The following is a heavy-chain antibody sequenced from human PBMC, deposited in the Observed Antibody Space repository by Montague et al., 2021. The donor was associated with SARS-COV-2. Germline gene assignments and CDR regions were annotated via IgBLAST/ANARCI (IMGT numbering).Heavy chain of an antibody. V-gene: IGHV4-38-2*02. CDR3: ARNPGPPHGSSWARGWFDP. J-gene: IGHJ5*02. CDR1: DYSISTSYY. CDR2: FYYSGST. Sequence: SETLSLTCSISDYSISTSYYWAWLRLPPGRAMQWIGTFYYSGSTFYNPSFRSRVTISIGSSKNQFSLKLTSVTAADTAIYFCARNPGPPHGSSWARGWFDPWGRGTRVTVSS. D-gene: IGHD6-13*01.